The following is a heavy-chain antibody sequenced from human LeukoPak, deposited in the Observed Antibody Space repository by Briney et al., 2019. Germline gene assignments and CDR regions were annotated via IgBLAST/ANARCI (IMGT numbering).Heavy chain of an antibody. Sequence: GGSLRLSCAASGFTFSDYYMSWIRQAPGKGLEWVSYISSSGSTIYYADSVKGRFTISRDNAKNSLYPQMNSLRAEDTAVYYCASTLTRITIFGVPSSDYYYGMDVWGQGTTVTVSS. CDR1: GFTFSDYY. J-gene: IGHJ6*02. CDR3: ASTLTRITIFGVPSSDYYYGMDV. CDR2: ISSSGSTI. V-gene: IGHV3-11*01. D-gene: IGHD3-3*01.